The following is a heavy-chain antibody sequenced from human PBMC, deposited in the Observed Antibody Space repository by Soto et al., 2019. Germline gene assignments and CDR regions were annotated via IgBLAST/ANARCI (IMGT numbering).Heavy chain of an antibody. Sequence: PGGSLRLSCAASGFTFSDYYMSWIRQAPGKGLEWVSYISSSGSTIYYADSVKGRFTISRDNAKNSLYLQMNSLRAEDTAVYYCARGRGSSSPEDYYYYMDVWGKGTTVTVSS. CDR3: ARGRGSSSPEDYYYYMDV. CDR2: ISSSGSTI. D-gene: IGHD6-6*01. J-gene: IGHJ6*03. CDR1: GFTFSDYY. V-gene: IGHV3-11*01.